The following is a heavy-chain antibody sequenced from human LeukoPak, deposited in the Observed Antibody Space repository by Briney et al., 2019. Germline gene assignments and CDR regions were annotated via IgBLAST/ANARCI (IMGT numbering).Heavy chain of an antibody. CDR1: GFTLSSYE. J-gene: IGHJ4*02. D-gene: IGHD3-22*01. Sequence: GGSLRLSCAASGFTLSSYEMNWVRQAPGKGLEWVSYISSSGSTIYYADSVKGRFTISRDNAKNSLYLQMNSLRAEDTAVYYCARGVVIPSYWGQGTLVTVSS. CDR2: ISSSGSTI. CDR3: ARGVVIPSY. V-gene: IGHV3-48*03.